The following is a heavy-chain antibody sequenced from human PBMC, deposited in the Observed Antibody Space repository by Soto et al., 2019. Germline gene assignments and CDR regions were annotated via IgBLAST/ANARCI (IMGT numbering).Heavy chain of an antibody. D-gene: IGHD2-15*01. CDR3: ARDAGYCNSVSCYPYNMDV. CDR2: IYYSGNT. Sequence: SETLSLTCTVSGESISSGDHYWSWVRQSPGEGLEWIGFIYYSGNTYYNPSLKSRVSMSVDTSNNQFSLKLNSVIAADTAVYYCARDAGYCNSVSCYPYNMDVWGQGTTVTVSS. CDR1: GESISSGDHY. J-gene: IGHJ6*02. V-gene: IGHV4-30-4*01.